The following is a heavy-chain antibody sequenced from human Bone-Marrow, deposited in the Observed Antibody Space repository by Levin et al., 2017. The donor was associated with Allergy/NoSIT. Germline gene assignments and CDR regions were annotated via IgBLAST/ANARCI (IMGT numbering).Heavy chain of an antibody. V-gene: IGHV3-15*01. CDR1: GFRFTKVW. D-gene: IGHD2-21*01. Sequence: GGSLRLSCAASGFRFTKVWMPWVRQAPGKGLEWVGRIKSETDGGTIAYAAPVQGRFTISRDDSRSTLYLQMNSMTTADTAVYYCTTEVWARSIRDDYWGQGTLVTVSS. CDR2: IKSETDGGTI. CDR3: TTEVWARSIRDDY. J-gene: IGHJ4*02.